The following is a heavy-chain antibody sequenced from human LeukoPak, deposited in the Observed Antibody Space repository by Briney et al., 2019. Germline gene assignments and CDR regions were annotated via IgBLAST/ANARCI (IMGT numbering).Heavy chain of an antibody. CDR1: GFTFSSYS. D-gene: IGHD7-27*01. V-gene: IGHV3-21*01. CDR2: ISSSSSYI. CDR3: ARDLGFDY. J-gene: IGHJ4*02. Sequence: PGGSLRLSCAASGFTFSSYSMNWVRQAPGKGLEWVSSISSSSSYIHCVDSVKGRFTISRDNAKNSLYLQMNSLRAEDTAVYYCARDLGFDYWGQGTLVTVSS.